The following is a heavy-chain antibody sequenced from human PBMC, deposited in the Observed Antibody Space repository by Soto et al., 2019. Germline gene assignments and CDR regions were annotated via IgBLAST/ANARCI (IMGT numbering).Heavy chain of an antibody. CDR2: ISSTSNTI. Sequence: PGGSLRLSCAASGFTFSGYSMNWVRQAPGRGLGWVSYISSTSNTIFYADSVKGRFTISRDNAKNSLYLQMNSLRADDTAVYYCARDQHRLGGWYYDYWGQGTLVTVSS. V-gene: IGHV3-48*01. CDR3: ARDQHRLGGWYYDY. J-gene: IGHJ4*02. D-gene: IGHD6-19*01. CDR1: GFTFSGYS.